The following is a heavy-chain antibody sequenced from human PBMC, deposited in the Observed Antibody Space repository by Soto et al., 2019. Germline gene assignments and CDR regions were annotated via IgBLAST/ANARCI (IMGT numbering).Heavy chain of an antibody. Sequence: EVQLLESGGGLVQPGGSLRLSCAASGFTFSSYAMSWVRQAPGKGLEWVSAISGSGGSTYYADAVKGRFTISRDNSKHTLYLQMISLRAEDTAVYDCAKDSGYSSSSTLFDSWGQGTLVTVSS. CDR1: GFTFSSYA. J-gene: IGHJ4*02. CDR3: AKDSGYSSSSTLFDS. V-gene: IGHV3-23*01. CDR2: ISGSGGST. D-gene: IGHD6-6*01.